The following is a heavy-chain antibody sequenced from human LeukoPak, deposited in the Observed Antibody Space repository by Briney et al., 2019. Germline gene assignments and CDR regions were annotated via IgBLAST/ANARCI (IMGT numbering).Heavy chain of an antibody. V-gene: IGHV1-2*02. D-gene: IGHD6-19*01. CDR2: INPNSGGT. CDR1: GYTFTGYY. CDR3: ASEDLSYSSGDY. Sequence: GASVKVSCKASGYTFTGYYIHWVRQAPGQGLEWMGWINPNSGGTKYAQKFQGRVTMTGDTSISTVYMEVSWLTSDDTAVYYCASEDLSYSSGDYWGPGTLVTDTS. J-gene: IGHJ4*01.